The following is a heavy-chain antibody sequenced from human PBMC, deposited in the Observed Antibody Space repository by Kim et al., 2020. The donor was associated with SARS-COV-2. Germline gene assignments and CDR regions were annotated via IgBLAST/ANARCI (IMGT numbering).Heavy chain of an antibody. CDR2: INTNTGNP. Sequence: ASVKVSCKASGYTFTSYAMNWVRQAPGQGLEWMGWINTNTGNPTYAQGFTGRFVFSLDTSVSTAYLQISSLKAEDTAVYYCARDPDYGDYPPPYNWFDPWGQGTLVTVSS. CDR1: GYTFTSYA. V-gene: IGHV7-4-1*02. CDR3: ARDPDYGDYPPPYNWFDP. D-gene: IGHD4-17*01. J-gene: IGHJ5*02.